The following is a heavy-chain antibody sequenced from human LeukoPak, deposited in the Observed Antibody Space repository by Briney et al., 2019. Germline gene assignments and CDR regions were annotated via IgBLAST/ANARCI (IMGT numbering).Heavy chain of an antibody. CDR2: INTNTGNP. CDR1: GYTFTSYA. V-gene: IGHV7-4-1*02. J-gene: IGHJ4*02. Sequence: GASVKVSCKASGYTFTSYAMNWVRQAPGQGLEWMGWINTNTGNPTYAQGFTGRFVFSLDTSVSTAYLQISSLKAEDTAVYYCARDPVTYYYDSSGYHYFDYWGQGTLVTVSS. CDR3: ARDPVTYYYDSSGYHYFDY. D-gene: IGHD3-22*01.